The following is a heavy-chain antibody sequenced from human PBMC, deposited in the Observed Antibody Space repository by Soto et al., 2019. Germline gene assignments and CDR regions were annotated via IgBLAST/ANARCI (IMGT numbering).Heavy chain of an antibody. CDR2: IYYSGST. J-gene: IGHJ3*02. Sequence: SETLSLTCTVSGGSISSYYWSWIRQPPGKGLEWIGSIYYSGSTYYNPSLKSRVTISVDTSKNQFSLKLSSVTAADTAVYYCARPSPRYCSGGSCLEFPDAFDIWGQGTMVTVSS. CDR3: ARPSPRYCSGGSCLEFPDAFDI. D-gene: IGHD2-15*01. V-gene: IGHV4-59*05. CDR1: GGSISSYY.